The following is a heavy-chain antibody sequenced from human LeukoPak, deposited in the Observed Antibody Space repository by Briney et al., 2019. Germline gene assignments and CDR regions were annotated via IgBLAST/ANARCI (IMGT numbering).Heavy chain of an antibody. Sequence: ASVKVSCKASGFTFTSSAVQWARQARGQRLEWIGWIVVGSGNTNYAQKFQERVTITRDMSTSTAYMELSSLRSEDTAVYYCARGTTVLRYFDWLPYFDYWGQGTLVTVSS. D-gene: IGHD3-9*01. J-gene: IGHJ4*02. CDR3: ARGTTVLRYFDWLPYFDY. V-gene: IGHV1-58*01. CDR2: IVVGSGNT. CDR1: GFTFTSSA.